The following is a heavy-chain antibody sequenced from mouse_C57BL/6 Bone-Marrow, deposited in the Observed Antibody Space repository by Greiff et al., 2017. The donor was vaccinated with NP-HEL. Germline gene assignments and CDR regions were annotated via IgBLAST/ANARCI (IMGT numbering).Heavy chain of an antibody. V-gene: IGHV5-4*03. CDR3: ARSYDYDGVLFDY. D-gene: IGHD2-4*01. Sequence: EVMLVESGGGLVKPGGSLKLSCAASGFTFSSYAMSWVRQTPEKRLEWVATISDGGSYTYYPDNVKGRFTISRDNAKNNLYLQMSHLKSEDTAMYYCARSYDYDGVLFDYWGQGTTLTVSS. J-gene: IGHJ2*01. CDR2: ISDGGSYT. CDR1: GFTFSSYA.